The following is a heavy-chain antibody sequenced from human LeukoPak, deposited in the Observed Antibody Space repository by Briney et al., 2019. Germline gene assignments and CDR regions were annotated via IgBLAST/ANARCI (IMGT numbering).Heavy chain of an antibody. CDR3: ARVRGYYYDSSDTGPGGY. D-gene: IGHD3-22*01. CDR1: GGTFSSYA. J-gene: IGHJ4*02. Sequence: SVKVSFKASGGTFSSYAISWVRQAPGQGLEWMGRIIPILGIANYAQKFQGRVTITADKSTSTAYMELSSLRSEDTAVYYCARVRGYYYDSSDTGPGGYWGQGTLVTVSS. V-gene: IGHV1-69*04. CDR2: IIPILGIA.